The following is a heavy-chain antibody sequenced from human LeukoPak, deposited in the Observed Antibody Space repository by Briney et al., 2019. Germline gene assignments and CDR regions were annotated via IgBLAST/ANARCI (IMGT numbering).Heavy chain of an antibody. CDR2: ISSSSSYI. D-gene: IGHD3-22*01. CDR3: ARRAGDYSHPYDY. V-gene: IGHV3-21*04. Sequence: GGSLRLSCAASGFTFSNYEMNWVRQAPGKGLEWVSSISSSSSYIYYADSVKGRFTISRDNSKNTLYLQMNSLRAEDTAVYYCARRAGDYSHPYDYWGQGTLVTVSS. CDR1: GFTFSNYE. J-gene: IGHJ4*02.